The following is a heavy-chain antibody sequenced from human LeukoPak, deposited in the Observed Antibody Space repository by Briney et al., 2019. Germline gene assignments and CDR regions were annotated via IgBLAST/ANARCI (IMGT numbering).Heavy chain of an antibody. CDR1: GGSFSSSSYY. J-gene: IGHJ4*02. D-gene: IGHD5-24*01. CDR2: IYYSGST. CDR3: ARHAVATIRGGFDY. Sequence: SETLSLTCTVSGGSFSSSSYYWGWIRQPPGKGLEWIGSIYYSGSTYYNPSLKSRVTISVDTSKNQFSLKLSSVTAADTAVYYCARHAVATIRGGFDYWGQGTLVTVSS. V-gene: IGHV4-39*01.